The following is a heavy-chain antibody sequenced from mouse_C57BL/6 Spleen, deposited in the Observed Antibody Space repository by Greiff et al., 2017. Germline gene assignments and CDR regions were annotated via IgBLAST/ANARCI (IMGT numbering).Heavy chain of an antibody. Sequence: QVQLQQPGAELVRPGSSVKLSCKASGYTFTSYWMDWVKQRPGQGLEWIGNIYPSDSETHYNQKFKDKATLTVDKSSSTAYMQLSSLTSEDSAVYYCARRDYGSPDYWGQGTTLTVSS. J-gene: IGHJ2*01. CDR1: GYTFTSYW. V-gene: IGHV1-61*01. D-gene: IGHD1-1*01. CDR3: ARRDYGSPDY. CDR2: IYPSDSET.